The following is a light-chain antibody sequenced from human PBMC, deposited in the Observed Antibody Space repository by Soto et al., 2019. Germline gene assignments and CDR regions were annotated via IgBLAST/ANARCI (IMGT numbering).Light chain of an antibody. CDR1: SSDVGNYNY. CDR3: SSYAGSTVV. V-gene: IGLV2-8*01. Sequence: QSVLTQPPSASGSPGHSVTISCTGSSSDVGNYNYVSWYQQHPGKAPKLMIYEVSKRPSGVPDRFSGSTSGNPASLTVSGLQAEDEADYFCSSYAGSTVVFGGGTKLTVL. J-gene: IGLJ2*01. CDR2: EVS.